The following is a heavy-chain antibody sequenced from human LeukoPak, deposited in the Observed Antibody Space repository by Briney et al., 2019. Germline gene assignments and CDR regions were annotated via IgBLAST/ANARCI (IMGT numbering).Heavy chain of an antibody. Sequence: GGSLRLSCAASGFRFSSYWMHWVRQAPGKGLVWVSRINTDGSATLYADSVKGRFTVSRDNAKNTLYLQMNSLRAEDTAVYYCASNKIGVEEDVFDIWGQGTMVTVSS. CDR1: GFRFSSYW. J-gene: IGHJ3*02. CDR3: ASNKIGVEEDVFDI. CDR2: INTDGSAT. V-gene: IGHV3-74*01. D-gene: IGHD5-24*01.